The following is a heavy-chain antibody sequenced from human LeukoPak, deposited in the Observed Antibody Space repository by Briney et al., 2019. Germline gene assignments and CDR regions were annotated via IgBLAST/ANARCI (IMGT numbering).Heavy chain of an antibody. CDR2: ISYDGSNK. CDR3: ARADYSNYDY. V-gene: IGHV3-30-3*01. CDR1: GFTLSSYA. D-gene: IGHD4-11*01. Sequence: GGSLRLSCAASGFTLSSYAMHWVRQAPGKGLEWVAVISYDGSNKYYADSVKGRFTISRDNSKNTLYLQMNSLRAEDTAVYYCARADYSNYDYWGQGTLVTVSS. J-gene: IGHJ4*02.